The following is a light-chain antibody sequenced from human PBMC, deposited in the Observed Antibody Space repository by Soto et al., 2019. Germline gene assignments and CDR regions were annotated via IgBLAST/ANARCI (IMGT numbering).Light chain of an antibody. CDR1: QSVSSN. CDR2: GAS. J-gene: IGKJ1*01. Sequence: TVLTQSPGTLSLSPGERATLSCRASQSVSSNLAWYQQKPGQAPRLLIYGASTRATGIQARFSGSGSGTEFTLTISSLQSEDFAVYYCKQYNNWPRTVGQGTKVDI. V-gene: IGKV3-15*01. CDR3: KQYNNWPRT.